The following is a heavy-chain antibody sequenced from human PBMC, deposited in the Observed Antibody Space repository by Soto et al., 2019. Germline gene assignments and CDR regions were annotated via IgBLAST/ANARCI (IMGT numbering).Heavy chain of an antibody. CDR3: AVVDSTGNWFDP. CDR1: GGSISSSDFY. D-gene: IGHD6-25*01. J-gene: IGHJ5*02. Sequence: QLQLQESGPGLVKPSETLSLTCTVSGGSISSSDFYWGWLRQTPGKGLEFIGSMYYSGTTYYNPSLKGRSTLSGENSKNQFTLKLISVTAADTAVYYCAVVDSTGNWFDPWGEGALVTVSS. V-gene: IGHV4-39*01. CDR2: MYYSGTT.